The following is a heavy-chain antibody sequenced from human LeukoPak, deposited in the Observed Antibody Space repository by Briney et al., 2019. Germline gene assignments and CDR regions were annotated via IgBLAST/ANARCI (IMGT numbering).Heavy chain of an antibody. V-gene: IGHV4-39*07. Sequence: SETLSLTCTVSGGSISSSSYYWGWIRQPPGKGLEWIGSIYYSGSTYYNPSLKSRVTISVDTSKNQFSQKLSSVTAADTAVYYCARGWAYYDILTGYRNPYYYGMDVWGQGTTVTVSS. CDR2: IYYSGST. CDR1: GGSISSSSYY. CDR3: ARGWAYYDILTGYRNPYYYGMDV. D-gene: IGHD3-9*01. J-gene: IGHJ6*02.